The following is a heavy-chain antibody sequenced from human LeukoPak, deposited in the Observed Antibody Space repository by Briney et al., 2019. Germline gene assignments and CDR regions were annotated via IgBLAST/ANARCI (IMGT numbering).Heavy chain of an antibody. J-gene: IGHJ4*02. D-gene: IGHD2-21*01. V-gene: IGHV4-4*07. CDR2: IYTSGSN. CDR1: GGSISSYY. Sequence: SETLSLTCTVSGGSISSYYWSWLRQPAGKGLEWVGRIYTSGSNNYNPSLKSRVTMSVHTSKNQFSLKLSSVTAADTAVYYCARELYSYYFDYWGQATLVTVSS. CDR3: ARELYSYYFDY.